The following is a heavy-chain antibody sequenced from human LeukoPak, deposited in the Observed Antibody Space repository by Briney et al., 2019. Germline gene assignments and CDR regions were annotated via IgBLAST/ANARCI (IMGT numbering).Heavy chain of an antibody. Sequence: SETLSLTCTVSGGSISSSNYYWGWIRQHPGKGLEWIGNIYYSGSTYYNPSLKSRVTISVDTPKNHFSLKLSSVTAADTAVYYCARLVAVAGVFDYWGQGTLVTVSS. CDR1: GGSISSSNYY. J-gene: IGHJ4*02. CDR2: IYYSGST. V-gene: IGHV4-39*02. D-gene: IGHD6-19*01. CDR3: ARLVAVAGVFDY.